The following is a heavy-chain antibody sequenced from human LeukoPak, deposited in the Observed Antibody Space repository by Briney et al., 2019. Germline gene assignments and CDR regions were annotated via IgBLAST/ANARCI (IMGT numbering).Heavy chain of an antibody. CDR2: ISDSGGNT. D-gene: IGHD6-13*01. CDR1: GFTFSSYA. Sequence: GGSLRLFCAASGFTFSSYAMSWVRQAPGKGLEWVSCISDSGGNTYYADSVKGRFTISRDNSKNTLYLQMNSLRAEDTAVYYCAQDRRSSWYNWFYPWGQGTLVTVSS. CDR3: AQDRRSSWYNWFYP. J-gene: IGHJ5*02. V-gene: IGHV3-23*01.